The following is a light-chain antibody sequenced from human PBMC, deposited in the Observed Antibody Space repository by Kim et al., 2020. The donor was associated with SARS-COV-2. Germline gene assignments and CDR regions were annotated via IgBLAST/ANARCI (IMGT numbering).Light chain of an antibody. CDR1: SLRSDY. CDR2: GKN. V-gene: IGLV3-19*01. Sequence: LGQTVRITCQGDSLRSDYASWYQQKPGQAPVLVIYGKNNRPSGIPDRFSGSSSGNTASLTITGAQAEDEADYYCNSRDSSGNHLEVFGGGTQLTVL. CDR3: NSRDSSGNHLEV. J-gene: IGLJ2*01.